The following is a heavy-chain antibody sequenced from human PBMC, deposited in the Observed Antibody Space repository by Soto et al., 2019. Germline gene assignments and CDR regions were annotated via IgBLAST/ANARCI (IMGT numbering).Heavy chain of an antibody. V-gene: IGHV4-59*08. D-gene: IGHD3-3*02. CDR2: ISYSGST. CDR1: GASISGYH. Sequence: PSDTLSLTCTVSGASISGYHWSWIRQPPGKGLECLGYISYSGSTNYNPSLKSRVTMSIDTSKNQFSLKLNSVTAADTAVYYCARGFSIDWYTYYFDYWGQGPLVTVSS. J-gene: IGHJ4*02. CDR3: ARGFSIDWYTYYFDY.